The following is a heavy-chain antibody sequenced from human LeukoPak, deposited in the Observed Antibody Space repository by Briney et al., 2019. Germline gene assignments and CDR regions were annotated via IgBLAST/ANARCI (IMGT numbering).Heavy chain of an antibody. J-gene: IGHJ6*02. D-gene: IGHD2-15*01. CDR3: ARGYCSGGSCYSIRYYGMDV. V-gene: IGHV4-34*01. CDR1: GGSFSGYY. Sequence: SETLSLTCAVYGGSFSGYYWSWIRQPPGKGLEWSGEINHSASTNYNPSLKSRVTISVDTSKNQFSLKLSSVTAADTAAYYCARGYCSGGSCYSIRYYGMDVWGQGTTVTVSS. CDR2: INHSAST.